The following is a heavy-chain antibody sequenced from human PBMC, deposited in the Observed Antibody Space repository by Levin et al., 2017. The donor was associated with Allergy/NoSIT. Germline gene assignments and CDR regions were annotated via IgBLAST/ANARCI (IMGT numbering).Heavy chain of an antibody. CDR2: IRNKEYGGKT. J-gene: IGHJ1*01. CDR3: TRGYSGYYAEYFQH. Sequence: PGGSLRLSCTVSGFTFGDYAMSWVRQAPGKGLEWVGFIRNKEYGGKTEYAASVKGRFTISRDDSKSIAYLQMNSLTTGDTALYYCTRGYSGYYAEYFQHWGQGTLVTVSS. CDR1: GFTFGDYA. D-gene: IGHD5-12*01. V-gene: IGHV3-49*04.